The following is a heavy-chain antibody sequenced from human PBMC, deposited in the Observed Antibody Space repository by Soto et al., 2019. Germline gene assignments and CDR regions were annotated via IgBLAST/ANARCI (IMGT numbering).Heavy chain of an antibody. CDR3: AHYDSSGYFSPFDS. D-gene: IGHD3-22*01. Sequence: QIALQESGPTLVKPTQTLTLTCTFSGFSLTTTGVGVGWIRHAPGKALEWLAMVYWNDERRYSPSLKSRLTSTQDTSKNQVVLTMTHMDPVDTATYFCAHYDSSGYFSPFDSWGQGTLVTVSS. V-gene: IGHV2-5*01. CDR2: VYWNDER. CDR1: GFSLTTTGVG. J-gene: IGHJ4*02.